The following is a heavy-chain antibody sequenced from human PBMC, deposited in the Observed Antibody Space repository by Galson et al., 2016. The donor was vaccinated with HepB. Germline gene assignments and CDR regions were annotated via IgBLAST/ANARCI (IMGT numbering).Heavy chain of an antibody. CDR3: VKVPSVGVLVPFDY. CDR2: ISGSGGST. V-gene: IGHV3-23*01. Sequence: SLRLSCAASGFTFSSYAMRWVRQAPGKGLEWVSAISGSGGSTYYADSVKGRFTISRDNSKNTLYLQMNSLRAEDTAVYYCVKVPSVGVLVPFDYWGQGTLVTVSS. J-gene: IGHJ4*02. D-gene: IGHD2-21*01. CDR1: GFTFSSYA.